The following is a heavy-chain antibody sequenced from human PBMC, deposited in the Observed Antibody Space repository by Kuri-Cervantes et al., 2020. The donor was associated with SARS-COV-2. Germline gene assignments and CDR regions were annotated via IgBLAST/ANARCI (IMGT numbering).Heavy chain of an antibody. V-gene: IGHV4-39*01. Sequence: SETLSLTCTVSGGSIASSHYWGWTRQPPGKGLEWIGNIRNGGSTYFNPSLKSRVSISVDRSKNHVSLRLTSVTAADTAVYFCAGLEWRYDYWGQGTLVTVSS. D-gene: IGHD5-12*01. CDR1: GGSIASSHY. J-gene: IGHJ4*02. CDR3: AGLEWRYDY. CDR2: IRNGGST.